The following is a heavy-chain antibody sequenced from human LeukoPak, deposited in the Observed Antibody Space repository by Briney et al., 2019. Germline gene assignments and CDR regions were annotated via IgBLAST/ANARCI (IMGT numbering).Heavy chain of an antibody. CDR2: ISGSGGST. V-gene: IGHV3-23*01. Sequence: GGSLRLSCTASGFTFSIYAMSWVRQAPGRGLEWVSAISGSGGSTYYADSVKGRFTISRDNSKNTLYLQMNSLRAEDTAVYYCAKDLDPYYYDSSGYYSGFDYWGQGTLVTVSS. CDR3: AKDLDPYYYDSSGYYSGFDY. CDR1: GFTFSIYA. D-gene: IGHD3-22*01. J-gene: IGHJ4*02.